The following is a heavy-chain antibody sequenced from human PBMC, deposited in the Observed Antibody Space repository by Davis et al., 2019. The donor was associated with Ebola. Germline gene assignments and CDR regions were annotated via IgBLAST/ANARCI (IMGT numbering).Heavy chain of an antibody. CDR3: AGGSSSSWSLYGY. J-gene: IGHJ4*02. V-gene: IGHV3-48*01. CDR1: GFTFSAYS. D-gene: IGHD6-13*01. CDR2: VSDSSTTI. Sequence: GESLKISCAASGFTFSAYSMNWVRQAPGKGLEWVSYVSDSSTTIYYADSVKGRFTISRDNSKNTLYLQMNSLRGEDTAVYYCAGGSSSSWSLYGYWGQGTLVTVSS.